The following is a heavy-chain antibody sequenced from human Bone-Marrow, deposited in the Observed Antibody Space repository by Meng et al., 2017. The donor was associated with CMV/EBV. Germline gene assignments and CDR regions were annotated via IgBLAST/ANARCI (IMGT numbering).Heavy chain of an antibody. V-gene: IGHV4-31*03. CDR3: ARGTGALIGDY. Sequence: CTVSGGSISSGGYYWSWIRQHPGKGLEWIGYIYYSGSTYYNPSLKSRVTISVDTSKNQFSLKLSSVTAADTAMYYCARGTGALIGDYWGQGTLVTVSS. D-gene: IGHD3-10*01. CDR1: GGSISSGGYY. J-gene: IGHJ4*02. CDR2: IYYSGST.